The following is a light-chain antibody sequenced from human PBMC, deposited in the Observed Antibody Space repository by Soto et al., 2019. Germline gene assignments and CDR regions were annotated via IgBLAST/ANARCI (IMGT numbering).Light chain of an antibody. Sequence: QSVLTQPPSVSGSPGQSVTISCTGTSTDFVSYNRVSWYQQPPGTAPKLMIYEVSKRPSGVPDRFSGSKSGNTASLTISGLQAADEADYYCSSYTSSSTPYVFGTGTKV. CDR2: EVS. CDR3: SSYTSSSTPYV. CDR1: STDFVSYNR. V-gene: IGLV2-18*02. J-gene: IGLJ1*01.